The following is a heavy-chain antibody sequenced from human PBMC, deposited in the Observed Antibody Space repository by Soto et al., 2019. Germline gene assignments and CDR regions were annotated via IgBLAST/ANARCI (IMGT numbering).Heavy chain of an antibody. J-gene: IGHJ4*02. Sequence: SETXSLTCPVYGGSFSGYYWSWIRQPPGKGLEWIGEINHSGSTNYNPSLKSRVTISVDTSKDQFSLILRSVTAADTAKYHCARGGWYVDYWGQGTQVTVSS. CDR1: GGSFSGYY. V-gene: IGHV4-34*01. CDR2: INHSGST. CDR3: ARGGWYVDY. D-gene: IGHD6-19*01.